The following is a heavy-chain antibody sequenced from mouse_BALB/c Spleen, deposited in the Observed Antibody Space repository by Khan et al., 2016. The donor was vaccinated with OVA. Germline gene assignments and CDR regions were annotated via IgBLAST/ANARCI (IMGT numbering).Heavy chain of an antibody. CDR3: ARLEDI. Sequence: QVQLKQSGPGLVAPSPSLSITCTVSGFSLTSYGVHWVRQPPGKGLEWLGVILPGGSTNYNSALMSRLSISKDNSKSQVFLKINSLQTDDTAMYYCARLEDIWGQGTTLTVSS. CDR2: ILPGGST. CDR1: GFSLTSYG. J-gene: IGHJ2*01. V-gene: IGHV2-9*02. D-gene: IGHD1-3*01.